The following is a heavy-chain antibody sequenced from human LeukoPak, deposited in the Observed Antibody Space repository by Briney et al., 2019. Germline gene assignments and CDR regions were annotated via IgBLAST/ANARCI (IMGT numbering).Heavy chain of an antibody. V-gene: IGHV3-23*01. D-gene: IGHD5-18*01. CDR1: GFTFSSYT. CDR3: AKGKGYSYGSFDY. Sequence: GGSLRLSCVASGFTFSSYTMSWVRQAPGKGLEWVSGLSGSGGGTYYADSVKGRFSVFRDDSKNTLYLQMNSLRAEDTAVYYCAKGKGYSYGSFDYWGQGTLVTVSS. J-gene: IGHJ4*02. CDR2: LSGSGGGT.